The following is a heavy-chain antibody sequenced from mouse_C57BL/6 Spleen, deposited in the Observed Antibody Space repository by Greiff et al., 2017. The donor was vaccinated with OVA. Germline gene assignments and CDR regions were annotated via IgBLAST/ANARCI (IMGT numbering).Heavy chain of an antibody. CDR3: ARGITTVPWFAY. J-gene: IGHJ3*01. CDR2: IYPGSGNT. V-gene: IGHV1-76*01. Sequence: QVHVKQSGAELVRPGASVKLSCKASGYTFTDYYINWVKQRPGQGLEWIARIYPGSGNTYYNEKFKGKATLTAEKSSSTAYMQLSSLTSEDSAVYVCARGITTVPWFAYWGQGTLVTVSA. D-gene: IGHD1-1*01. CDR1: GYTFTDYY.